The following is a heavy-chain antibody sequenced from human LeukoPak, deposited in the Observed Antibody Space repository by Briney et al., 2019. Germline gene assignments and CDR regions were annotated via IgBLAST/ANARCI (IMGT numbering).Heavy chain of an antibody. CDR3: ARVAGSAGYGGYVPALNT. CDR2: MNPDRGHA. D-gene: IGHD5-12*01. J-gene: IGHJ4*02. V-gene: IGHV1-8*01. Sequence: ASVRVSCKASGYAFTGHDIYWVRQAPGQVLQWMGWMNPDRGHAGYAQNLQGRVTMTRNTTTNTAFMELTNLRSEDTAVYYCARVAGSAGYGGYVPALNTWGQGTLVTVSS. CDR1: GYAFTGHD.